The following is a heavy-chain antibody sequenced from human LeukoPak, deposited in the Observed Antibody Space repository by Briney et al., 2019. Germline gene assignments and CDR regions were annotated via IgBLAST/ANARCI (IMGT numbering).Heavy chain of an antibody. V-gene: IGHV4-38-2*02. CDR2: IYHSGST. CDR1: GYSISSGYY. J-gene: IGHJ4*02. Sequence: SETLSLTCTASGYSISSGYYWGWIRQPPGKGLEWVGSIYHSGSTYYNPSLKSRVTISVDTSKNQFSLKLSSVTAADTAVYYCARLGASGSYYSSCFDYWGQGTLVTVSS. CDR3: ARLGASGSYYSSCFDY. D-gene: IGHD1-26*01.